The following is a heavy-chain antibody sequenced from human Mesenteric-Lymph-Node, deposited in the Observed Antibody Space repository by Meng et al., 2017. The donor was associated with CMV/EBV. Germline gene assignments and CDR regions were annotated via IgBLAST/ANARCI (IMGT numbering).Heavy chain of an antibody. V-gene: IGHV4-61*08. D-gene: IGHD2/OR15-2a*01. Sequence: HVQLQDSGPGLVKPSENLSRTCIVSGVSVTSGAYHWSWIRQSPGKGLEWIGYIYGTGITIYNPSLKSRVTILLETSKNQFSLKLNSVTTADTAVYYCAKSRSSTPGIVDDWGQGTLVTVSS. CDR3: AKSRSSTPGIVDD. CDR1: GVSVTSGAYH. CDR2: IYGTGIT. J-gene: IGHJ4*02.